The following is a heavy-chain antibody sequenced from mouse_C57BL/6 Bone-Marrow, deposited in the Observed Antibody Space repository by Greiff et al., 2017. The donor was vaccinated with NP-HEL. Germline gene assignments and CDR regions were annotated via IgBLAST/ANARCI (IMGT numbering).Heavy chain of an antibody. Sequence: EVQLQQSGPELVKPGASVKISCKASGYSFTDYNMNWVKQSNGKSLEWIGVINPNYGTTSYNQKFKGKATLTVDQSSSTAYMQLNSLTSEDSAVDYCARRGYYGSSAYAMDYWGQGTSVTVSS. CDR1: GYSFTDYN. V-gene: IGHV1-39*01. CDR2: INPNYGTT. CDR3: ARRGYYGSSAYAMDY. D-gene: IGHD1-1*01. J-gene: IGHJ4*01.